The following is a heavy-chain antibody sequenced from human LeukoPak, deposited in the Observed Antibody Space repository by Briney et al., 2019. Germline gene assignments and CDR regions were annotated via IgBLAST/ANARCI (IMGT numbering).Heavy chain of an antibody. CDR3: ATEQLVTYYFDY. Sequence: SETLSLTCTFSVGSISRGSYSWSWIRHPAGKGLECIGRIYTSGSTNYNPSLKSRVTISVDTSKNQFSLKLSSVTAADTAVYYCATEQLVTYYFDYWGQGTLVTVSS. J-gene: IGHJ4*02. D-gene: IGHD1-1*01. V-gene: IGHV4-61*02. CDR2: IYTSGST. CDR1: VGSISRGSYS.